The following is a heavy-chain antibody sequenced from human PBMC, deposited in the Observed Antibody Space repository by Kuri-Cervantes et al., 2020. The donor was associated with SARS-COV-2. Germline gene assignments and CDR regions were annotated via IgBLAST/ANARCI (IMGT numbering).Heavy chain of an antibody. V-gene: IGHV3-64*02. Sequence: GGSLRLSCAASGFTFSSYAMHWVRQAPGKGLEYVSAISSNGGSTYYADSVKGRFTISRDNSKNTLYLQMGSLRAEDMAVYYCARGGHYCSSTSCYMPGDYWGQGTQVTVSS. D-gene: IGHD2-2*02. CDR2: ISSNGGST. J-gene: IGHJ4*02. CDR1: GFTFSSYA. CDR3: ARGGHYCSSTSCYMPGDY.